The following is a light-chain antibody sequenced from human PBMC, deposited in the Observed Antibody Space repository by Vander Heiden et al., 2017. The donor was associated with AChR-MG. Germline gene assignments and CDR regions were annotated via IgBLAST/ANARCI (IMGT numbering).Light chain of an antibody. Sequence: HFALTQPASVSGSPGQSITISCTGTSSDGGGYNYVSWYQQHPGKAPKLIISDVSNRPSGVSNRFSGSKSGDTASLTISGLQAEDEAEYYCSSYTSSTSVVFGGGTKLTVL. CDR3: SSYTSSTSVV. CDR1: SSDGGGYNY. V-gene: IGLV2-14*03. J-gene: IGLJ2*01. CDR2: DVS.